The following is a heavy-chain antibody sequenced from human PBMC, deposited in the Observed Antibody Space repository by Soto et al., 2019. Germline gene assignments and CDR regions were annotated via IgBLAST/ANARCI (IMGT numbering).Heavy chain of an antibody. CDR2: INHSGST. CDR3: ASYHYYDFWIGSRHYMDV. Sequence: QVHLEQWGTGLLKPSETLSLTCAVYGGSLSGYFWSWVRQPPGKGLEWIGEINHSGSTNYNPSPTSRVTLSADSVKPRLALRLSSVTAADSGIYYRASYHYYDFWIGSRHYMDVWGRWTTVTVSS. CDR1: GGSLSGYF. V-gene: IGHV4-34*01. D-gene: IGHD3-3*01. J-gene: IGHJ6*03.